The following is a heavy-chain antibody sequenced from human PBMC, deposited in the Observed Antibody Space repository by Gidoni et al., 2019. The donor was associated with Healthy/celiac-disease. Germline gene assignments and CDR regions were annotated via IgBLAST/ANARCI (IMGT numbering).Heavy chain of an antibody. Sequence: QVQLVQSGAEVKKPGSSVMDSCKASGGTFSSYAISWVRQAPGQGLEWMGGILPIFGTANDEQKFQGRVTITADESTSTAYMELSSLRSEYTAVYYCARGRTRYYFDYWGQGTLVTVSS. CDR3: ARGRTRYYFDY. CDR2: ILPIFGTA. CDR1: GGTFSSYA. J-gene: IGHJ4*02. V-gene: IGHV1-69*01.